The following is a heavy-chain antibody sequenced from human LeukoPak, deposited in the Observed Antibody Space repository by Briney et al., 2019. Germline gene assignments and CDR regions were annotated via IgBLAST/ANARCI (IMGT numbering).Heavy chain of an antibody. CDR2: ISPSATTI. Sequence: PGGSLRLSCAASAFTFSGYSMNWVRQAPGKGLEWVSYISPSATTIYYADSVKGRFTISRDNAKNSLYLQMSNLRAEDTAVYFCARGGGLDVWGQGATVTVSS. J-gene: IGHJ6*02. D-gene: IGHD3-16*01. V-gene: IGHV3-48*04. CDR3: ARGGGLDV. CDR1: AFTFSGYS.